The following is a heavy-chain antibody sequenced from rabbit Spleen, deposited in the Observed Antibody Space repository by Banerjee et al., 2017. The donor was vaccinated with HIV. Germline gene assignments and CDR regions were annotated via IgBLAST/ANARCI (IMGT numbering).Heavy chain of an antibody. Sequence: QQLVESGGGLVKPGASLTLTCKASGFSFSSGYDMCWVRQDPGKGLEWIACIYAGTIGSTYSASWAKGRFTCSKTSSTTVTLQMTSLTAADTATYFCARDAGTSFSTYGMDLWGQGTLVTVS. D-gene: IGHD8-1*01. CDR1: GFSFSSGYD. CDR2: IYAGTIGST. CDR3: ARDAGTSFSTYGMDL. V-gene: IGHV1S40*01. J-gene: IGHJ6*01.